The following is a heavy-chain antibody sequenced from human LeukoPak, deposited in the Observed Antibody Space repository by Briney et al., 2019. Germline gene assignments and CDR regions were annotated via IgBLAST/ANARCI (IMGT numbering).Heavy chain of an antibody. D-gene: IGHD2-21*02. V-gene: IGHV1-69*05. J-gene: IGHJ3*02. CDR1: GYTFTSYG. Sequence: SVKVSCKASGYTFTSYGISWVRQAPGQGLEWMGGIIPIFGTANYAQKFQGRVTITTDESTSTAYMELSSLRSEDTAVYYCARDSCGGDCYPGSYAFDIWGQGTMVTVSS. CDR2: IIPIFGTA. CDR3: ARDSCGGDCYPGSYAFDI.